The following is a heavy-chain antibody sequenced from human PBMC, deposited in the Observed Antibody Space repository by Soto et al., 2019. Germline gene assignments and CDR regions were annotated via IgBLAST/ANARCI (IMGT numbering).Heavy chain of an antibody. CDR1: GFAFSSHP. D-gene: IGHD6-6*01. Sequence: VQLLESGGDLVHPGASLRLSCAASGFAFSSHPMSWVRQAPEKGLEWVAGISASGSLTYNADSVRGRFTISRDNSKNTLYLQMNSLRSEDTAVYYCARRTFGSSRSFDIWGQGTMVTVSS. V-gene: IGHV3-23*01. CDR2: ISASGSLT. CDR3: ARRTFGSSRSFDI. J-gene: IGHJ3*02.